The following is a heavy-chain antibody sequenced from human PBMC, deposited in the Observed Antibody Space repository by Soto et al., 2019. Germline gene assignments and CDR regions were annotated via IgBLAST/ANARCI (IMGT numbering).Heavy chain of an antibody. CDR2: IYPGDSDT. CDR1: GYSFTSYW. Sequence: GESLKICCKGSGYSFTSYWIGWVRQMPGKGLEWMGIIYPGDSDTRYSPSFQGQVTISADKSVSTSYLQWSSLKASYTAMYFCARSGVGAKFYNWFDPWGQGTLVTVSS. CDR3: ARSGVGAKFYNWFDP. D-gene: IGHD1-26*01. J-gene: IGHJ5*02. V-gene: IGHV5-51*01.